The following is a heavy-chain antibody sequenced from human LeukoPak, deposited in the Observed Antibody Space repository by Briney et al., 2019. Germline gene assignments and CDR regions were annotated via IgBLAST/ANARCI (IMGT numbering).Heavy chain of an antibody. V-gene: IGHV3-21*01. D-gene: IGHD1-26*01. J-gene: IGHJ4*02. CDR1: GFSFSSYG. CDR2: ISSSSSYI. CDR3: AKDGGTHFDH. Sequence: PGGSLRLSCAASGFSFSSYGMHWVRQAPGKGLEWVSSISSSSSYIYYADSVKGRFTISRDNAKNSLTLHMNTLRADDTAVYYCAKDGGTHFDHWGQGTLVTVSS.